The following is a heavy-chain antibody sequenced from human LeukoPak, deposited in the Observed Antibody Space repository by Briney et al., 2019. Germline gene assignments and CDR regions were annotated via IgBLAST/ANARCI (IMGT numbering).Heavy chain of an antibody. J-gene: IGHJ4*02. CDR2: ISNSSTYI. CDR1: GFTFSSYS. V-gene: IGHV3-21*04. Sequence: GGSLRLSCAASGFTFSSYSMNWVRQTPGKGLEWVSSISNSSTYIYYADSVKGRFTISRDNAKNSLYLQMNSLRAGDTAVYYCARASGAGYYFDYWGQETLVTVSS. CDR3: ARASGAGYYFDY. D-gene: IGHD1-26*01.